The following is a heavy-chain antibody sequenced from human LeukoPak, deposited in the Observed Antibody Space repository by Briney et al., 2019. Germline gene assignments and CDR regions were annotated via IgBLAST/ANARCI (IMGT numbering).Heavy chain of an antibody. D-gene: IGHD3-10*01. CDR3: AKDGVTMVRGVRLYYYGMDV. V-gene: IGHV3-30*18. CDR2: ISYDGSNK. Sequence: GGSLRLSCAASGFTFSSYGMHWVRQAPGKGLEWVAVISYDGSNKYYADSVKGRFTISRDNSKNTLYLQMNSLRAEDTAVYYCAKDGVTMVRGVRLYYYGMDVWGKGTTVTVSS. CDR1: GFTFSSYG. J-gene: IGHJ6*04.